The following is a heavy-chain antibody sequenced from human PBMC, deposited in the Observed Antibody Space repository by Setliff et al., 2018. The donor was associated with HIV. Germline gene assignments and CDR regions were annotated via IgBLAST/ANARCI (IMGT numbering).Heavy chain of an antibody. CDR2: IIPIFGTA. J-gene: IGHJ4*02. V-gene: IGHV1-69*05. CDR3: ARGSEISFYYGSGNYYLGAY. CDR1: GGTFSSSP. Sequence: SVKVSCKASGGTFSSSPISWVRQAPGRGLEWVGGIIPIFGTANYAQKSQGRATITTDESTTTAYMELNNLRSDDTAVYYCARGSEISFYYGSGNYYLGAYWGQGTLVTVSS. D-gene: IGHD3-10*01.